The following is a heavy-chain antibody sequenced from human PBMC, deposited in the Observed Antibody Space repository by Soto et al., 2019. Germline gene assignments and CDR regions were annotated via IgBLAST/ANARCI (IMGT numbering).Heavy chain of an antibody. Sequence: QVQLVQSGAEVKKPGASVKVSCKASGYTFTSYYVHWVRQAPGQGLEWMGIINPGGGSTTYGKKFRGRVTMTRDTSTSTVYMELSSPRSEDTAVYYCVRDLYTGYDSGTFDIWGQGTLVTVSS. V-gene: IGHV1-46*01. J-gene: IGHJ3*02. CDR2: INPGGGST. CDR3: VRDLYTGYDSGTFDI. CDR1: GYTFTSYY. D-gene: IGHD5-12*01.